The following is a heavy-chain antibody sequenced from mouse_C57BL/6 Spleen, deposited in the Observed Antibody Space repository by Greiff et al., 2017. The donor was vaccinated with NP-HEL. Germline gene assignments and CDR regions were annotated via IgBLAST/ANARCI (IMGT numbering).Heavy chain of an antibody. V-gene: IGHV3-8*01. J-gene: IGHJ1*03. CDR3: ARYDYSNNWYFDV. D-gene: IGHD2-5*01. CDR1: GYSITSDY. CDR2: ISYSGST. Sequence: EVKLVESGPGLAKPSQTLSLTCSVTGYSITSDYWNWIRKFPGNKLEYMGYISYSGSTYYNPSLKSRISITRDTSKNQYYLQLNSVTTEDTATYYCARYDYSNNWYFDVWGTGTTVTVSS.